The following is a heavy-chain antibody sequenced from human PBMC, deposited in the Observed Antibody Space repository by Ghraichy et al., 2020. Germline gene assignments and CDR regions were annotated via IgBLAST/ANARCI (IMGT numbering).Heavy chain of an antibody. V-gene: IGHV1-69*13. Sequence: SVKVSCKASGGTFSGYAISWVRQAPGQGLEWMGGIIPIFGTANYAQKFQGRVTITADESTSTAYMELSSLRSEDTAVYYCARCPTHYSNTIGYSFNWFDPWGQGTLVTVSS. CDR1: GGTFSGYA. D-gene: IGHD3-22*01. CDR3: ARCPTHYSNTIGYSFNWFDP. J-gene: IGHJ5*02. CDR2: IIPIFGTA.